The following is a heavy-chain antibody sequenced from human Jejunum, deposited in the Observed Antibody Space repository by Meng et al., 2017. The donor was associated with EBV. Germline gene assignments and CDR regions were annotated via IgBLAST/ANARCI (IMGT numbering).Heavy chain of an antibody. CDR1: GGSITSSA. CDR2: VIPIIAAA. CDR3: PRSFGGVVADYIDY. D-gene: IGHD3-16*02. V-gene: IGHV1-69*06. Sequence: VQLGESGAGVMKPWAPLQLTCPASGGSITSSAFWCLLESPRQGLGWMSGVIPIIAAANSAKKFQGRVTFTGDKTTRRACMELRSLRSEHTAVYYCPRSFGGVVADYIDYWGQGALVTVSS. J-gene: IGHJ4*02.